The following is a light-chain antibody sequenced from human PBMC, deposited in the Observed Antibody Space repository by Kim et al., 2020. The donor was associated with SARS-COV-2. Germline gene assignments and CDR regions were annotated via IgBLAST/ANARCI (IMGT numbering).Light chain of an antibody. CDR1: KLGDQY. J-gene: IGLJ2*01. Sequence: SYELTQPPSVSVSPGQTASITCSGDKLGDQYTCWYQQKPGQSPVLVFYQDTKRPSGIPERFSGSNSGNTATLTISGTQAMDEADYYCQAWDSSAVVFGGGTQLTVL. V-gene: IGLV3-1*01. CDR3: QAWDSSAVV. CDR2: QDT.